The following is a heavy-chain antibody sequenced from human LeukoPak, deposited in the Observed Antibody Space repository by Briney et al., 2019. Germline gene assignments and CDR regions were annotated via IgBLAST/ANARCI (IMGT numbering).Heavy chain of an antibody. CDR3: ARDRLGTAMVTSFDY. D-gene: IGHD5-18*01. J-gene: IGHJ4*02. CDR1: GFTFSSYA. Sequence: GGSLRLSCAASGFTFSSYAMHWVRQAPGKGLEWVAVISYDGSNKYYADSVMGRFTISRDNSKNTLYLQMNSLRAEDTAVYYCARDRLGTAMVTSFDYWGQGTLVTVSS. V-gene: IGHV3-30*04. CDR2: ISYDGSNK.